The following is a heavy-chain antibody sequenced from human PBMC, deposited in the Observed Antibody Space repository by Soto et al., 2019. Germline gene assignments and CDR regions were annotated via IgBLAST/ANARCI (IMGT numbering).Heavy chain of an antibody. J-gene: IGHJ5*02. Sequence: SETLSLTCTVSGGSISSGGYYWSWIRQHPGKGLEWIGYIYYSGSTYYNPSLKSRVTISVDTSKNQFSLKLSSVTAADTAVYYCARDLVTTHWFDPWGQGTLVTV. V-gene: IGHV4-31*03. CDR3: ARDLVTTHWFDP. CDR1: GGSISSGGYY. CDR2: IYYSGST. D-gene: IGHD4-4*01.